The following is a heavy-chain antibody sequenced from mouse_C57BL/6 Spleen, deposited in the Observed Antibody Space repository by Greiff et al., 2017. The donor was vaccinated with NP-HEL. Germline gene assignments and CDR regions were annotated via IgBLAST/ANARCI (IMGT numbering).Heavy chain of an antibody. CDR2: IRSKSNNYAT. V-gene: IGHV10-1*01. CDR1: GFSFNTYA. CDR3: VRREMDY. J-gene: IGHJ4*01. Sequence: EVQLQQSGGGLVQPKGSLKLSCAASGFSFNTYAMNWVRQAPGKGLEWVARIRSKSNNYATYYADSVKDRFTISRDDSESMLYLQMNNLKTEDTAMYYCVRREMDYWGQGTSVTVSS.